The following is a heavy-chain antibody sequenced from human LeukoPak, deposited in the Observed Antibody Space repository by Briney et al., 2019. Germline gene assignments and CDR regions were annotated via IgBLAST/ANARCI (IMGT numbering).Heavy chain of an antibody. J-gene: IGHJ4*02. Sequence: GSLKVSCKVSVYTLTELSMHWVRPAPGKGREWMGGFDPEDGETIYAQKFQGRVTMTEDTSTDAAYMELSSLRSEDTAVYYCATLGWPLDYWGQRTLVTVS. V-gene: IGHV1-24*01. CDR3: ATLGWPLDY. D-gene: IGHD6-19*01. CDR2: FDPEDGET. CDR1: VYTLTELS.